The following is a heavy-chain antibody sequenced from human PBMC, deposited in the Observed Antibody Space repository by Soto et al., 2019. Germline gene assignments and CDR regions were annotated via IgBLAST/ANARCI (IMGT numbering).Heavy chain of an antibody. V-gene: IGHV3-73*01. CDR3: TTAYYDYVWGSYYFDY. J-gene: IGHJ4*02. CDR2: IRSKANSYAT. Sequence: GGSLRLSCAASGFTFSGSAMHWVRQASGKWLEWVGRIRSKANSYATAYAASVKGRFTISRDDSKNTAYLQMNSLKTEDTAVYYCTTAYYDYVWGSYYFDYWGQGXLVTVYS. CDR1: GFTFSGSA. D-gene: IGHD3-16*01.